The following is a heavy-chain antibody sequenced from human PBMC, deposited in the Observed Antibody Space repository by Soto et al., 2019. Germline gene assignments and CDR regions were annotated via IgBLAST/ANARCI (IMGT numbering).Heavy chain of an antibody. V-gene: IGHV1-8*01. CDR3: SRGEGELRP. CDR1: GYTFTSYD. Sequence: QVQLVQSGAEVKKPGASVKVSCQASGYTFTSYDINWVRQATGQGPEWMGYMSPSSGNTGYAQNFRGKVTIPRDPSINTAKRELTSLTSGDPAVYYCSRGEGELRPWGKGSLVIVSS. D-gene: IGHD3-16*01. CDR2: MSPSSGNT. J-gene: IGHJ5*02.